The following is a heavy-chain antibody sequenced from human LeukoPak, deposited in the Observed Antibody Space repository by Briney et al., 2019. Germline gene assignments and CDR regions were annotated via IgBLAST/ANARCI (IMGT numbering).Heavy chain of an antibody. D-gene: IGHD3-22*01. CDR3: ARARDRKYYYDSSGYYRPPPEY. Sequence: GGSLRLSCAASGFTFSSYSMNWVRQAPGKGLEWVSSISSSSSYIYYADSVKGRFTISRDNARNSLYLQMNSLRAEDTAVYYCARARDRKYYYDSSGYYRPPPEYWGQGTLVTVSS. V-gene: IGHV3-21*01. CDR2: ISSSSSYI. J-gene: IGHJ4*02. CDR1: GFTFSSYS.